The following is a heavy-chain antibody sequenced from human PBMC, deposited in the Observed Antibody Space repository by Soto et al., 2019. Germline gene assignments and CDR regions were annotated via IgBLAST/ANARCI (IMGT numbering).Heavy chain of an antibody. CDR3: TTELYYYGSGIFDY. Sequence: PGGSLRLSCAASGFTFSNAWMSWVRQAPGKGLEWVGRIKSKTDGGTTDYAAPVKGRFTISRDDSKNTLYLQMNSLKTEDTAVYYCTTELYYYGSGIFDYWGQGTLVTVSS. CDR2: IKSKTDGGTT. J-gene: IGHJ4*02. V-gene: IGHV3-15*01. CDR1: GFTFSNAW. D-gene: IGHD3-10*01.